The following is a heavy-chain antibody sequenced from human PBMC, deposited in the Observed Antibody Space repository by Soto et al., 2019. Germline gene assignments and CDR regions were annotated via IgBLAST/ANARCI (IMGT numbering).Heavy chain of an antibody. V-gene: IGHV1-18*04. Sequence: GASVDVSCEASGYTLTSYGISCVRQAPGQGLEWMGWISAYNGNTNYAQKFQGRVTMTTDTSTSTVYMELRSLRSDDTAVYYCARDYYGSGSYYNGYYYGMDVWGQGTTVTVSS. CDR1: GYTLTSYG. D-gene: IGHD3-10*01. J-gene: IGHJ6*02. CDR3: ARDYYGSGSYYNGYYYGMDV. CDR2: ISAYNGNT.